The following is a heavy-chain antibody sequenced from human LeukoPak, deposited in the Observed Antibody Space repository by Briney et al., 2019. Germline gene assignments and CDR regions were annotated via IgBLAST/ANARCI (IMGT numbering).Heavy chain of an antibody. V-gene: IGHV4-61*02. Sequence: SEALSLTCTVSGGSISSSSYYWSWIRQPAGKGLEWIGRIYTSGSTNYNPSLKSRVTMSVDTSKNQFSLKLSSVTAADTAVYYCARGGYVWGSYRPFGYFDYWGQGTLVTVSS. CDR3: ARGGYVWGSYRPFGYFDY. CDR2: IYTSGST. J-gene: IGHJ4*02. CDR1: GGSISSSSYY. D-gene: IGHD3-16*02.